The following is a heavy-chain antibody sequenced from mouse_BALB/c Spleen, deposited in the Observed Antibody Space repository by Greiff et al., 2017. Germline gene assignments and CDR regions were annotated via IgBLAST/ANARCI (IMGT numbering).Heavy chain of an antibody. J-gene: IGHJ2*01. V-gene: IGHV1S135*01. Sequence: EVKLVESGPELVKPGASVKVSCKASGYAFTSYNMYWVKQSHGKSLEWIGYIDPYNGGTSYNQKFKGKATLTVDKSSSTAYMHLNSLTSEDSAVYYCARFSLRKDYFDYWGQGTTLTVSS. CDR2: IDPYNGGT. CDR3: ARFSLRKDYFDY. D-gene: IGHD1-1*01. CDR1: GYAFTSYN.